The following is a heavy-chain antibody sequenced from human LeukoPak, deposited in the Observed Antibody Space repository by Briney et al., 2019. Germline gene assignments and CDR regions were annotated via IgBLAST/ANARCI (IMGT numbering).Heavy chain of an antibody. CDR3: ARDGGYCSGGSCYVLFEY. CDR2: ISSSSSTI. D-gene: IGHD2-15*01. Sequence: GGSLRLSCAVSGFTFKSYGMNWVRQAPGKGLEWVSYISSSSSTIYYADSVKGRFTISRDNAKNSLYLQATSLRAEGTAVYYCARDGGYCSGGSCYVLFEYWGQGTLVTVSS. V-gene: IGHV3-48*01. J-gene: IGHJ4*02. CDR1: GFTFKSYG.